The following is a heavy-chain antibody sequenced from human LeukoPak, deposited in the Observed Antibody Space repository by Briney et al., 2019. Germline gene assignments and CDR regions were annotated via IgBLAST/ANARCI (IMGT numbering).Heavy chain of an antibody. V-gene: IGHV4-59*12. Sequence: SETLSLTCTVSGGSISSYYWSWIRQPPGKGLEWIGYIYYSGSTYYNPSLKSRVTISVDKSKNQFSLKLSSVTAADTAVYYCARYTSSGYYPHFDYWGQGTLVTVSS. J-gene: IGHJ4*02. D-gene: IGHD3-22*01. CDR1: GGSISSYY. CDR2: IYYSGST. CDR3: ARYTSSGYYPHFDY.